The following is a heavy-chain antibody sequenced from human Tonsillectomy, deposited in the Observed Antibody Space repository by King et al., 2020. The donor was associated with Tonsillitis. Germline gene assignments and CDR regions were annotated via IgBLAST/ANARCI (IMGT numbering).Heavy chain of an antibody. J-gene: IGHJ4*02. CDR2: ISGSGGST. CDR3: AKVDYCSSTSCYLSVFRFDY. V-gene: IGHV3-23*04. D-gene: IGHD2-2*01. Sequence: EVQLVESGGGLVQPGGSLRLSCAASGFTFSSYAMSWVRQAPGKGLEWVSAISGSGGSTYYADSVKGRFTISRDNSKNTLYLQMNSLRAEDTAVYYCAKVDYCSSTSCYLSVFRFDYWGQGTLVTVSS. CDR1: GFTFSSYA.